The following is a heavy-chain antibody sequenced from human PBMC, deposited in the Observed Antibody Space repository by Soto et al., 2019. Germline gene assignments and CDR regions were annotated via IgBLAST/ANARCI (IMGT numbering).Heavy chain of an antibody. CDR1: GFSLSTSGVG. V-gene: IGHV2-5*02. CDR2: IYWDDDK. Sequence: SGPTLVNPTQTLTLTCTFSGFSLSTSGVGVGWIRQPPGKALEWLALIYWDDDKRYSPSLESRLTITKDTSKNQVVLTMTNMDPVDTATYYCAHRTSYYYDSSGGGWDYWGQGTLVTVSS. J-gene: IGHJ4*02. CDR3: AHRTSYYYDSSGGGWDY. D-gene: IGHD3-22*01.